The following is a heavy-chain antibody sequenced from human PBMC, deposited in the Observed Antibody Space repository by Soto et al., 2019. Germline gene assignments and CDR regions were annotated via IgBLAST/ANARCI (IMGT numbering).Heavy chain of an antibody. V-gene: IGHV1-46*03. J-gene: IGHJ5*02. Sequence: QVQLVQSGAEVKKPGASVKVSCKASRYTFTSYYMHWVRQAPGQGLEWMGIINPSGGSTSYAQKFQGRVTMTRDTSTSTVYMELSSLRSEDTAVYYCARVAAAGTPWFDPWGQGTLVTVSS. CDR1: RYTFTSYY. CDR2: INPSGGST. CDR3: ARVAAAGTPWFDP. D-gene: IGHD6-13*01.